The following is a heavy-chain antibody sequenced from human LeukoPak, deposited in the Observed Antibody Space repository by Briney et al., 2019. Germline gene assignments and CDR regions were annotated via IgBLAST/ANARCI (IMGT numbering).Heavy chain of an antibody. CDR3: ARPRRPNTALDHNFDY. Sequence: GGSLRLSCAASGFTPNTYSIYRVRQAPGKGLEWVTLISYDGIDKYYANFAKGRFTISRDSSKNTLDLQMNSLRPEDTAVYYCARPRRPNTALDHNFDYWGQGAQVTVSS. V-gene: IGHV3-30*04. J-gene: IGHJ4*02. D-gene: IGHD5-18*01. CDR1: GFTPNTYS. CDR2: ISYDGIDK.